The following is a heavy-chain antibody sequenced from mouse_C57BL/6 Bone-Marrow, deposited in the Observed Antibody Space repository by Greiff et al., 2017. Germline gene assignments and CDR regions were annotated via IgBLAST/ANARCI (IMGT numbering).Heavy chain of an antibody. CDR3: ARRGSTMVSAYYFDY. CDR1: GYAFSSSW. CDR2: IYPGDGDT. J-gene: IGHJ2*01. Sequence: VKLVESGPELVKPGASVKISCKASGYAFSSSWMNWVKQRPGKGLEWIGRIYPGDGDTNYNGKFKGKATLTADKSSSTAYMQLSSLTSEDSAVYFCARRGSTMVSAYYFDYWGQGTTLTVSS. V-gene: IGHV1-82*01. D-gene: IGHD2-2*01.